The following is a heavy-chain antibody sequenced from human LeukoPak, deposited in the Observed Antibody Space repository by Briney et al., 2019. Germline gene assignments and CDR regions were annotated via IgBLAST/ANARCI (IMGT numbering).Heavy chain of an antibody. CDR2: IKQDGSEK. D-gene: IGHD3-3*01. V-gene: IGHV3-7*01. CDR1: GFTFNGYW. Sequence: GGSLRLSCAASGFTFNGYWMSWVRQAPGKGLEWVASIKQDGSEKYYVDSVRGRVTISRDSAENSLFLQMNRLRVEDTAVYYCTRDFGRSSYYFDFWGQGTLVTVSS. J-gene: IGHJ4*02. CDR3: TRDFGRSSYYFDF.